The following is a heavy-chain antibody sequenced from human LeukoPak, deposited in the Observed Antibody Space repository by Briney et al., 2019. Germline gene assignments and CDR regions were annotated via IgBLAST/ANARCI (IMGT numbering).Heavy chain of an antibody. CDR1: GFTFSSHG. CDR2: ISGSGGST. CDR3: ARPATTKKTDIVVVPAAWFFDY. V-gene: IGHV3-23*01. D-gene: IGHD2-2*01. J-gene: IGHJ4*02. Sequence: GGSLRLSCAASGFTFSSHGMNWVRQAPGKGLEWVSAISGSGGSTYYADSVRGRFTISRDNSKNTLYLQMNSLRAEDTAVYYCARPATTKKTDIVVVPAAWFFDYWGQGTLVTVSS.